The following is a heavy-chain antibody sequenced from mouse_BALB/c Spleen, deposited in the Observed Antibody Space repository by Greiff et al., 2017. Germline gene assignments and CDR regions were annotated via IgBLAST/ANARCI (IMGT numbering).Heavy chain of an antibody. V-gene: IGHV1-18*01. CDR3: ATSSGSTPYCFDY. CDR2: INPYNGGT. Sequence: VQLQQSGPELVQPGASMKISCKASGYSFTGYTMNWVQQSHGKNLEWIGLINPYNGGTSYNQKFKGKATLTVDKSSSTAYMELLSLTSEDAAVYYCATSSGSTPYCFDYWGQGTTLTVSA. J-gene: IGHJ2*01. CDR1: GYSFTGYT. D-gene: IGHD1-1*01.